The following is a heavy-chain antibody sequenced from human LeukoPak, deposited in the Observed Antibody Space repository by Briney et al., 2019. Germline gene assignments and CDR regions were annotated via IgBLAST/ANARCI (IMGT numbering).Heavy chain of an antibody. CDR3: ASQAAVGPGGAFDI. J-gene: IGHJ3*02. CDR1: GFTFDDYG. CDR2: INWNGGST. D-gene: IGHD2-15*01. V-gene: IGHV3-20*04. Sequence: GGSLRLSCAASGFTFDDYGMSWVRQAPGKGLEWVSGINWNGGSTGYADSVKGRFTISRDNAKNSLYLQMNSLRAEDTAVYYCASQAAVGPGGAFDIWGQGTMVTVSS.